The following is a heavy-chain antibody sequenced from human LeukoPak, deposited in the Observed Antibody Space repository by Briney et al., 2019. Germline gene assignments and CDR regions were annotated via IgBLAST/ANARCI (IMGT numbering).Heavy chain of an antibody. Sequence: GRSLRLSCAASGFTFSSYGMHWVRQAPGKGLEWVAVISHDGSNKYYADSVKGRFTISRDNYKNTLYLQMNSLRAEDTAVYYCAKGTILLWFGELLEAGYFDYWGQGTLVTVSS. J-gene: IGHJ4*02. D-gene: IGHD3-10*01. V-gene: IGHV3-30*18. CDR3: AKGTILLWFGELLEAGYFDY. CDR1: GFTFSSYG. CDR2: ISHDGSNK.